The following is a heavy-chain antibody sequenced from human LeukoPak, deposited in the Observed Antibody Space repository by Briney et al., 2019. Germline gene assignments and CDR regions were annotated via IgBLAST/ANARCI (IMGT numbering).Heavy chain of an antibody. Sequence: ASVKVSCKASGYTFTGYYMHWVRQAPGQGLEWMGWINPNSGGTNYAQKFQGRVTMTRDTSISTAYMELSRLRSDDTAVYYCAGSVLWFGESLGFDPWGQGTLVTVSS. CDR1: GYTFTGYY. J-gene: IGHJ5*02. CDR2: INPNSGGT. D-gene: IGHD3-10*01. V-gene: IGHV1-2*02. CDR3: AGSVLWFGESLGFDP.